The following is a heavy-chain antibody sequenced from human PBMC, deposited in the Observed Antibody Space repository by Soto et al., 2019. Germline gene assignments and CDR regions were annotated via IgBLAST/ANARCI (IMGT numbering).Heavy chain of an antibody. Sequence: EVQLLESGGGLVQPGGSLRLSCAASGFTFSSYAMNWVRQAPGRGLEWVSVISGSGGSTYYADSVKGRFTISRDNSKNTLYLQMNRLRAEDTAVYYCARRSIGWYFDYWGQGTLVTVSS. CDR3: ARRSIGWYFDY. D-gene: IGHD6-19*01. CDR1: GFTFSSYA. V-gene: IGHV3-23*01. J-gene: IGHJ4*02. CDR2: ISGSGGST.